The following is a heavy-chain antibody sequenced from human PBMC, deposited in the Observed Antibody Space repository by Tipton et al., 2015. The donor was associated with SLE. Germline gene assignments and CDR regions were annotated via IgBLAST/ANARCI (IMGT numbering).Heavy chain of an antibody. V-gene: IGHV4-59*01. D-gene: IGHD2/OR15-2a*01. Sequence: TLSLTCTVSGGSISSYYWSWIRQPPGKGLEWIGYIYYSGSTNYNPSLKSRVTISVDTSKNQFSLKLSSVTAADTAVYYCAATFPAVRGMAVWGKGTTVTVSS. CDR2: IYYSGST. CDR3: AATFPAVRGMAV. CDR1: GGSISSYY. J-gene: IGHJ6*04.